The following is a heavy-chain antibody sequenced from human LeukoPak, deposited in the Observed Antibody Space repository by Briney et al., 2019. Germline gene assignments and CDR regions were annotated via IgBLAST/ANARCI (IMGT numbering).Heavy chain of an antibody. CDR3: AREVTYSSINWFDP. V-gene: IGHV3-21*01. Sequence: GGSLKLSCAASGFTFSGSAMHWVRQAPGKGLEWVSSISSSSSYICYADSVKGRFTISRDNAKNSLYLQMNSLRAEDTAVYYCAREVTYSSINWFDPWGQGTLVTVSS. D-gene: IGHD6-13*01. CDR1: GFTFSGSA. J-gene: IGHJ5*02. CDR2: ISSSSSYI.